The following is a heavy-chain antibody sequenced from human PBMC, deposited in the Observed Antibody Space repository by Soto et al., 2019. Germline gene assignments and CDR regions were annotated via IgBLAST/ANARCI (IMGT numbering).Heavy chain of an antibody. V-gene: IGHV1-69*13. CDR3: ASCSSTSCHSSRYYYYGMDV. J-gene: IGHJ6*02. D-gene: IGHD2-2*01. CDR1: RGTFSSYA. CDR2: IIPIFGTA. Sequence: GASVKVSCKASRGTFSSYAISWVRQAPGQGLEWMGGIIPIFGTANYAQKFQGRVTITADESTSTAYMELSSLRSEDTAVYYCASCSSTSCHSSRYYYYGMDVWGQGTTVTVSS.